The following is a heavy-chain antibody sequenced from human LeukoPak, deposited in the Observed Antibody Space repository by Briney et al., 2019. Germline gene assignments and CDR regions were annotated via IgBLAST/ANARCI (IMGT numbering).Heavy chain of an antibody. Sequence: GASVKVSCKASGYTFTSYGISWVRQAPGQGLEWMGWISAYNGNTNYAQKLQGRVTMTRDTSTSTAYMELRSLRSDDTAVYYCARVRWNDYGDYRFDYWGQGTLVTVSS. V-gene: IGHV1-18*01. CDR3: ARVRWNDYGDYRFDY. D-gene: IGHD4-17*01. J-gene: IGHJ4*02. CDR2: ISAYNGNT. CDR1: GYTFTSYG.